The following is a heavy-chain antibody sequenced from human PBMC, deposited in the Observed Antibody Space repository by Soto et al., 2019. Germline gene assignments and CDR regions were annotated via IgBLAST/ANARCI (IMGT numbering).Heavy chain of an antibody. V-gene: IGHV3-33*01. CDR1: GFMFSIYA. CDR3: ARAYGSGSYYVYGMDV. CDR2: TWYDENKQ. D-gene: IGHD3-10*01. J-gene: IGHJ6*02. Sequence: QVQLVESGGGVVQPGRSLRLSCEASGFMFSIYAMHWVRQAPGKGLEWVAITWYDENKQKYADSVKGRFTISRDNSKNTLYLQMNSLRGEDTAVYYCARAYGSGSYYVYGMDVWGQGTTVTVSS.